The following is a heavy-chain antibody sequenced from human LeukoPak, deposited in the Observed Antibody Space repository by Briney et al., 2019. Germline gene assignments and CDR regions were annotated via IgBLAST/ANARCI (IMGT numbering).Heavy chain of an antibody. Sequence: GGSPRLSCAASGFTFNTYTMHWVRQAPGTGLEWVAIISHDGSNAYYADSVGGRFTISRDNSKNTLYLQMNSLRPEDTAVYYCVRDDNWAANGLDVWGQGTTVTVSS. CDR1: GFTFNTYT. CDR2: ISHDGSNA. V-gene: IGHV3-30-3*01. J-gene: IGHJ6*02. D-gene: IGHD1-20*01. CDR3: VRDDNWAANGLDV.